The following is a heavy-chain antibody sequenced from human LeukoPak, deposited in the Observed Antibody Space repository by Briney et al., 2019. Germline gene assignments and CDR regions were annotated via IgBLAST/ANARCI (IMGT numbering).Heavy chain of an antibody. D-gene: IGHD4-17*01. V-gene: IGHV1-69*04. J-gene: IGHJ5*02. CDR3: ARGMTTVTTWWFDP. CDR2: IIPIFGIA. CDR1: GGTFSSYA. Sequence: SVKVSCKASGGTFSSYAISWVRQAPGQGLEWMGRIIPIFGIANYAQKFQGRVTITADKSTSTAYMELSSLRSEDTAVYYCARGMTTVTTWWFDPWGQGTLVTVSS.